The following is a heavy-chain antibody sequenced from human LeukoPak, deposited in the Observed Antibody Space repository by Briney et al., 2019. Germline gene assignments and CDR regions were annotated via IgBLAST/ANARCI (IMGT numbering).Heavy chain of an antibody. CDR2: IYTSGST. V-gene: IGHV4-4*07. D-gene: IGHD3-22*01. Sequence: SETLSLTCTVSGGSISSYYWSWIRQPAGKGLEWIGRIYTSGSTNYNPSLKSRVTMSVDTSKNQFSLKLSSVTAADMAVYYCARYLVRGTVIVDAHWGQGTLVTVSS. CDR3: ARYLVRGTVIVDAH. CDR1: GGSISSYY. J-gene: IGHJ4*02.